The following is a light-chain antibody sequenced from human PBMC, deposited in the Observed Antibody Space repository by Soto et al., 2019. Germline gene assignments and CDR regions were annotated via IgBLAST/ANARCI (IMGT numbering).Light chain of an antibody. Sequence: EIVLTQSPATLSLSPGERATLSCRASQSVSTYLAWYQHKPGQAPRLLIYDASNRATGIPARFSGSGSGTDFTLTISSLEPEDFAVYYCQQRSNLVTFGQGPRLEIK. J-gene: IGKJ5*01. CDR1: QSVSTY. CDR2: DAS. V-gene: IGKV3-11*01. CDR3: QQRSNLVT.